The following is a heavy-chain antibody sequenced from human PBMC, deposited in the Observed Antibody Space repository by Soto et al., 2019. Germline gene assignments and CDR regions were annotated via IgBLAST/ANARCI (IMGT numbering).Heavy chain of an antibody. D-gene: IGHD6-6*01. V-gene: IGHV1-18*03. CDR3: ARKDSSSSWFDP. Sequence: GASVKVSCKASGYTFTSYGISWVRQAPGQGLEWMGWISGYNGNTNYAQKFQARVTMTTDTSTSTAYMELRSLRSDDMAVYYCARKDSSSSWFDPWGQGTLVTVSS. J-gene: IGHJ5*02. CDR1: GYTFTSYG. CDR2: ISGYNGNT.